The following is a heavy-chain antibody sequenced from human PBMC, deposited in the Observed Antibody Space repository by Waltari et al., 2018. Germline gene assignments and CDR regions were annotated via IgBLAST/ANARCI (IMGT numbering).Heavy chain of an antibody. D-gene: IGHD6-25*01. CDR3: ASPRRATAFDI. Sequence: EGQLVASGRGFVQRVGSLRLSCLGSGFTFRSSWMSWVRQAPGKGMEWAASITQDGNGKYYVAPGNGRLNISRDNANNSLVLQMASLRADDTSTSFCASPRRATAFDIWGQGTVVTVST. V-gene: IGHV3-7*02. CDR2: ITQDGNGK. CDR1: GFTFRSSW. J-gene: IGHJ3*02.